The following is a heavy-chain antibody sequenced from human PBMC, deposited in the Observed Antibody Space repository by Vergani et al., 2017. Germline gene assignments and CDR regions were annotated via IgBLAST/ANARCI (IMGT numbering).Heavy chain of an antibody. J-gene: IGHJ6*03. Sequence: QVQLQESGPGLVKPSETLSPTCTVSGGSISSYYWSWIRQPAGKGLEWIGRIYTSGSTNYNPSLKSRVTMSVDTSKNQFSLKLSSVTAADTAVYYCARVSMGQQLVGYYYYYMDVWGKGTTVTVSS. CDR1: GGSISSYY. CDR2: IYTSGST. CDR3: ARVSMGQQLVGYYYYYMDV. V-gene: IGHV4-4*07. D-gene: IGHD6-13*01.